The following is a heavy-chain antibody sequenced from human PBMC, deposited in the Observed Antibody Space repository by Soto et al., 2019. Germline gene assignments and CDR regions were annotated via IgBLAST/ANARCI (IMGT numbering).Heavy chain of an antibody. D-gene: IGHD3-10*01. CDR1: GGSISSGGYS. Sequence: SETLSLTCAVSGGSISSGGYSWSWIRQPPGKGLEWIGYMYHSGSTYYNPSLKSRVTISIDRSKNQFSLKLSSVTAADTAVYYCARYGSGSYYPTTFDYWGQGTLVTVSS. CDR3: ARYGSGSYYPTTFDY. CDR2: MYHSGST. V-gene: IGHV4-30-2*01. J-gene: IGHJ4*02.